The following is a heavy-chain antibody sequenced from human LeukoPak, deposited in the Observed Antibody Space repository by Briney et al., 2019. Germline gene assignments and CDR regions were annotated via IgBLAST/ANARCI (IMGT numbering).Heavy chain of an antibody. CDR2: IYPTGTT. CDR3: ARQTAARRGSWFDH. Sequence: PSETLSLTCTVSGAPISSYYWSWIRQPPGKGLEWIGYIYPTGTTKYNPSLKSRVTISIDTSRSQFSLKMTSLTVADTAVYYCARQTAARRGSWFDHWGQGTLATVSS. D-gene: IGHD6-6*01. CDR1: GAPISSYY. V-gene: IGHV4-59*08. J-gene: IGHJ5*02.